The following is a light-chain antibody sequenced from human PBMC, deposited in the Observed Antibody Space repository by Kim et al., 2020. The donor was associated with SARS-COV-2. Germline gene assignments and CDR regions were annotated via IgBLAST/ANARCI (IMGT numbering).Light chain of an antibody. CDR2: QDT. CDR1: KLGDKN. J-gene: IGLJ3*02. V-gene: IGLV3-1*01. CDR3: QAWDGGAV. Sequence: SYELTQPPSVSVSPGQTAIITCSGDKLGDKNVCWYQQRPGQSPILVIYQDTKRPSGIPERFSGSNSGNTATLTISETQAMDEADYFCQAWDGGAVFGGGTKVTVL.